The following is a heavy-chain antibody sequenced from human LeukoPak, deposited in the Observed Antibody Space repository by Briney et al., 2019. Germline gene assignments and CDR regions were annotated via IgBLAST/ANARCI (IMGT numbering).Heavy chain of an antibody. Sequence: SETLSLTCTISGASINSGFYWGWIRQPPGKGLEWMVSFYKSGTTYYNSSLESRVSISIDTSKTQFSLKLNSVTAADTAVYYCAGYLAGQPSGPNRWGPGTLVTVSS. V-gene: IGHV4-38-2*02. CDR3: AGYLAGQPSGPNR. CDR2: FYKSGTT. J-gene: IGHJ5*02. D-gene: IGHD6-13*01. CDR1: GASINSGFY.